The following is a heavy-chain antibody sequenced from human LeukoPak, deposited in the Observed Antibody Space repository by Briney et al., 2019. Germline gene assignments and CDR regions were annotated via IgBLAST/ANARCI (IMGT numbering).Heavy chain of an antibody. J-gene: IGHJ5*02. CDR1: GFTFSSYA. D-gene: IGHD3-10*01. CDR3: AKIITMVRGVTPSEFDP. CDR2: ISGSGGST. Sequence: PGGSLRLSCAASGFTFSSYAMSWVRQAPGKGLEWVSAISGSGGSTYYADSVKGRFTTSRDNSKNTLYLQMNSLRAEDTAVYYCAKIITMVRGVTPSEFDPWGQGTLVTVSS. V-gene: IGHV3-23*01.